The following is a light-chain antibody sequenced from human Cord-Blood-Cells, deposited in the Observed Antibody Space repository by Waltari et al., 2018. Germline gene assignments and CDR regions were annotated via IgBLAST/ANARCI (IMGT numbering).Light chain of an antibody. Sequence: QSALTQPASVSRPPGQSLTTPCTGTSSDGVGYNYVSWYQQHPGKAPELMIYDVSKRPSGVSNRFSGSKSGNTASLTISGLQAEDEADYYCSSYTSSSTWVFGGGTKLTVL. CDR3: SSYTSSSTWV. V-gene: IGLV2-14*01. CDR2: DVS. J-gene: IGLJ3*02. CDR1: SSDGVGYNY.